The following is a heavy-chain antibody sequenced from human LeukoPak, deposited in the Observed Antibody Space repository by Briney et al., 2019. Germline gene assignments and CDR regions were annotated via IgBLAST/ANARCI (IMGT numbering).Heavy chain of an antibody. CDR1: GFTFSIYG. V-gene: IGHV3-33*08. CDR2: MWHEGSTE. CDR3: ARDRMPRSYSSSFDH. D-gene: IGHD6-6*01. J-gene: IGHJ4*02. Sequence: GGSLRLSCAVSGFTFSIYGFHWVRQAPGKGLEWVAVMWHEGSTEYYADSVKGRFTISRDISRSTMYLQMNSLRAEDTAVYYCARDRMPRSYSSSFDHWGQGTLVTVSS.